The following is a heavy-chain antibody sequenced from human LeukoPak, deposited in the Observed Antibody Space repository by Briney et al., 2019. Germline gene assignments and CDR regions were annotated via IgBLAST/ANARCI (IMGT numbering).Heavy chain of an antibody. V-gene: IGHV4-61*01. J-gene: IGHJ4*02. CDR3: ARVGSGGAWFDF. CDR2: VYVTGTT. D-gene: IGHD6-19*01. CDR1: GGSISSGNYY. Sequence: SETLSLTCTVSGGSISSGNYYWSWIRQPPGKGLEWIAYVYVTGTTNYNPSLKTRATISMDTSKNQLSLTLTSVTAADTAVYHCARVGSGGAWFDFWGQGTLVSVSS.